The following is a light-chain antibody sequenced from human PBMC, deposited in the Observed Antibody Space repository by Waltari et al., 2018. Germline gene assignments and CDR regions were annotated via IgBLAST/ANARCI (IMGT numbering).Light chain of an antibody. Sequence: QSALTQPRSVSGSPGQSVTISCTGTSSDVGGYNYVSWYQQHPGKAPKLMIYDVSKRPAGVPGRFSGSKSGTAASLTISGLQAEDEADYYCCSYAGSYRGVFGGGTKLTVL. V-gene: IGLV2-11*01. CDR1: SSDVGGYNY. J-gene: IGLJ2*01. CDR2: DVS. CDR3: CSYAGSYRGV.